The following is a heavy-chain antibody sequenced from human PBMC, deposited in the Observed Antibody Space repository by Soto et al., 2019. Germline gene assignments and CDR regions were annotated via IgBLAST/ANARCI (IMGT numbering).Heavy chain of an antibody. D-gene: IGHD2-2*01. CDR2: LKPSTGDT. V-gene: IGHV1-2*02. CDR1: VYTFTDNY. J-gene: IGHJ4*02. Sequence: QVQLVQSGPEVRQSGASVKVSCETSVYTFTDNYIYWIRQAPGQGLEWVGWLKPSTGDTDYAENFQGRVTLTSDTSSNTAYMELSRLTSDDTAVFYCVRQSCSSASCFYDYWGQGTLVTVSP. CDR3: VRQSCSSASCFYDY.